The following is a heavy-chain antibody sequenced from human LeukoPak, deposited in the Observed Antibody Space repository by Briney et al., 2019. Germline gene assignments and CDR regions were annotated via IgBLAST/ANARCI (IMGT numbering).Heavy chain of an antibody. J-gene: IGHJ4*02. CDR1: GGSINSYY. V-gene: IGHV4-59*01. CDR3: ARIDYATFDC. D-gene: IGHD3-16*01. CDR2: IYYSGST. Sequence: PSETPSLTCTVSGGSINSYYWSWIRQPPGRGLEWIGDIYYSGSTIYNPSLKSRVTISVDTSRNQFSLNLRSVTAADTAVYYCARIDYATFDCWGPGTLVTVSS.